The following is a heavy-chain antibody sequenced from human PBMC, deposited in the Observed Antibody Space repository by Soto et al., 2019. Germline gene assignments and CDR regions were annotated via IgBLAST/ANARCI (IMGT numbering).Heavy chain of an antibody. Sequence: ASVKVSCKASGYTFTSYYMHWVRQAPGQGLEWMGIINPSGGSTSYAQKFQGRVTMTRDTSTSTVYMELSSLRSEDTAVYYCATLTNGVSRAKSYYYGMDVWGQGTTVTV. CDR1: GYTFTSYY. V-gene: IGHV1-46*01. D-gene: IGHD2-8*01. J-gene: IGHJ6*02. CDR2: INPSGGST. CDR3: ATLTNGVSRAKSYYYGMDV.